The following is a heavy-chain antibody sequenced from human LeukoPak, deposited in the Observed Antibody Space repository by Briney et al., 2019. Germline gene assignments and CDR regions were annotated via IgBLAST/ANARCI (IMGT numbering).Heavy chain of an antibody. D-gene: IGHD6-19*01. J-gene: IGHJ4*02. V-gene: IGHV3-73*01. CDR2: IRSKANSYAT. CDR1: GFAFGDFS. CDR3: TRQAPSNIAVAGTFDY. Sequence: PGGSLRLSCAASGFAFGDFSINWVRQAPGKGLEWVGRIRSKANSYATAYAASVKGRFTISRDDSKNTAYLQMNSLKTEDTAVYYCTRQAPSNIAVAGTFDYWGQGTLVTVSS.